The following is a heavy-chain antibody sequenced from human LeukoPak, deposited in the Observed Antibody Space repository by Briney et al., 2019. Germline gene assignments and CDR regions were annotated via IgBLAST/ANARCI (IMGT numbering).Heavy chain of an antibody. V-gene: IGHV3-33*01. D-gene: IGHD3-22*01. CDR1: GFTFGSYG. CDR2: IWYDGSSK. J-gene: IGHJ4*02. Sequence: GGSLRLSCTASGFTFGSYGTHWVRQAPGKGLEWVAVIWYDGSSKYYADSVKGRFTISRDDSKNTLYLQMNSLRAEDTAVYYCARVADSSGYSTDFWGQGTLVTVSS. CDR3: ARVADSSGYSTDF.